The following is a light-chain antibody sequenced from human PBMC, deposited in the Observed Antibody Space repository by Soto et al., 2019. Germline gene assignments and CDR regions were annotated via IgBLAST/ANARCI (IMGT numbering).Light chain of an antibody. Sequence: EIVLTQSPATLSLSPGERATPSCRASQSVGTYLAWHQQKPGQAPRLLLYDASTRATGIPARFSGSGSGTDFTLTISSLEPEDFAVYYCHQRSSWPLTFGGGTKVEIK. CDR2: DAS. CDR3: HQRSSWPLT. CDR1: QSVGTY. V-gene: IGKV3-11*01. J-gene: IGKJ4*01.